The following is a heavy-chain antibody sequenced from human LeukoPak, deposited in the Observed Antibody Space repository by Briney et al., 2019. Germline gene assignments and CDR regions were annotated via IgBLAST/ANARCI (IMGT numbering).Heavy chain of an antibody. CDR2: INPNSGGT. CDR1: RYSFTGYY. Sequence: ASVKVSCKASRYSFTGYYMHWVRQAPGQGLEWMGWINPNSGGTNYAQKFQGRVTMTRDTSISTAYMELSRLRSDDTAVYYCARVLVRYYDSLWGYWGQGALVTVSS. CDR3: ARVLVRYYDSLWGY. D-gene: IGHD3-22*01. J-gene: IGHJ4*02. V-gene: IGHV1-2*02.